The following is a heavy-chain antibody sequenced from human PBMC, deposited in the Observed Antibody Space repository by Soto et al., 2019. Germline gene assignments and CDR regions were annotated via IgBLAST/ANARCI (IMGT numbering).Heavy chain of an antibody. J-gene: IGHJ6*03. CDR2: ISSGSQYI. V-gene: IGHV3-21*01. CDR1: GVTFSSYT. CDR3: ATGGRTASVQYPIHFYYNMDV. D-gene: IGHD2-2*01. Sequence: EVQLVESGGGLVKPGGSLRLSCAASGVTFSSYTMNWVRQAPGKGLEWISSISSGSQYIYYADSVKGRFTVSRDNARDSLYLRMNTLRAEDTAVYFCATGGRTASVQYPIHFYYNMDVWGKGTTVTVSS.